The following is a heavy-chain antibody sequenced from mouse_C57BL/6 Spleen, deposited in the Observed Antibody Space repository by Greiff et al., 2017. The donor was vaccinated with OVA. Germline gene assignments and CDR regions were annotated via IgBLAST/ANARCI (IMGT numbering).Heavy chain of an antibody. CDR3: ARGDYGNYPDY. D-gene: IGHD2-1*01. Sequence: VMLVESGAELVRPGASVKLSCKASGYTFTDYYINWVKQRPGQGLEWIARIYPGSGNTYYNEKFKGKATLTAEKSSSTAYMQLSSLTSEDSAVYFCARGDYGNYPDYWGQGTTLTVSS. CDR1: GYTFTDYY. V-gene: IGHV1-76*01. CDR2: IYPGSGNT. J-gene: IGHJ2*01.